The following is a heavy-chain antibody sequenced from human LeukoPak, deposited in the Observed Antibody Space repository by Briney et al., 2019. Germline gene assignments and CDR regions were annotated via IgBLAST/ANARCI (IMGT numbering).Heavy chain of an antibody. V-gene: IGHV3-21*01. CDR2: ISGSSTYI. CDR3: AKPRGGSSLIFDS. Sequence: GGSLRLSCVASGFTLRSYRMHWVRQAPGEGLEWVSSISGSSTYIDYADSVKGRFTISRDNAKNSLYLQMNSLRAEDTAVYYCAKPRGGSSLIFDSWGQGTLVTVSS. D-gene: IGHD6-13*01. CDR1: GFTLRSYR. J-gene: IGHJ4*02.